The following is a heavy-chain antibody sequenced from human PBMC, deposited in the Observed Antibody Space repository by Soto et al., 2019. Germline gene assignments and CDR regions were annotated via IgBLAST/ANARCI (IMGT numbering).Heavy chain of an antibody. CDR3: AHIVVAGFGYYFDY. CDR1: GFSLSSTRMA. CDR2: IYWDDDK. V-gene: IGHV2-5*02. Sequence: QITLKESGPTLVKPTQTLTLTCTFSGFSLSSTRMAVGWIRQPPGKALEWLALIYWDDDKRYSPFLKSRLTITKDTSKNQVVLTMSHMDPVDTARYYCAHIVVAGFGYYFDYWGQGTLVTVSS. J-gene: IGHJ4*02. D-gene: IGHD6-19*01.